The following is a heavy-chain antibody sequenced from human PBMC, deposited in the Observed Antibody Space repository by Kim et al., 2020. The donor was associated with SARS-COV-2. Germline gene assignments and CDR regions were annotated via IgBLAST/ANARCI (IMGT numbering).Heavy chain of an antibody. CDR1: GFTFTSSA. D-gene: IGHD3-9*01. V-gene: IGHV1-58*02. CDR3: AAYPHYDILTGHYYYYYGMDV. Sequence: SVKVSCKASGFTFTSSAMQWVRQARGQRLEWIGWIVVGSGNTNYAQKFQERVTITRDMSTSTAYMALNSLRSEDTAVYYCAAYPHYDILTGHYYYYYGMDVWGQGTTDTVSS. J-gene: IGHJ6*02. CDR2: IVVGSGNT.